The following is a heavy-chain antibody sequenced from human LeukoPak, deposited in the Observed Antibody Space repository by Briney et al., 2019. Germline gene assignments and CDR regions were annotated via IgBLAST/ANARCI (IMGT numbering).Heavy chain of an antibody. CDR2: IYHSGST. Sequence: EPSETLSLTCAVSGYSISSGYYWGWIRQPPGKGLEWIGSIYHSGSTYYNPSLKSRVTISVDTSKNQFSLKLSSVTAADTAVYYCAIGTGDCADYWGQGTLVTVSS. V-gene: IGHV4-38-2*01. CDR3: AIGTGDCADY. J-gene: IGHJ4*02. D-gene: IGHD2-21*02. CDR1: GYSISSGYY.